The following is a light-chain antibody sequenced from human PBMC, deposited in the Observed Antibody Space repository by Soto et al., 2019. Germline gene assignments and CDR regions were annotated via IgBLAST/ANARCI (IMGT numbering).Light chain of an antibody. Sequence: QSALTQPASVSGSPGQSISISCTGNSSDVGGYNYVSWYQQHPGKAPKLIIYEVFDRPSGVSSRFSGSKSGNTASLTISGLQAEDEADYYCISYRSGSTYVFGTGTKLTVL. J-gene: IGLJ1*01. CDR2: EVF. V-gene: IGLV2-14*01. CDR1: SSDVGGYNY. CDR3: ISYRSGSTYV.